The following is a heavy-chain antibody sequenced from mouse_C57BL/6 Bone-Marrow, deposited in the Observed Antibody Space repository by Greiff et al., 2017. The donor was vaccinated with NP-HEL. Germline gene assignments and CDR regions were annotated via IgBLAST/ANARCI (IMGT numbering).Heavy chain of an antibody. D-gene: IGHD2-1*01. CDR1: GYSITSGYY. J-gene: IGHJ4*01. V-gene: IGHV3-6*01. Sequence: DVQLVESGPGLVKPSQSLSLTCSVTGYSITSGYYWNWIRQFPGNKLEWMGYISYDGSNNYNPSLKNRISITRDTSKNQFFLKLNSVTTEDTATYYCAREIPLYYKGYAMDYWGQGTSVTVSS. CDR2: ISYDGSN. CDR3: AREIPLYYKGYAMDY.